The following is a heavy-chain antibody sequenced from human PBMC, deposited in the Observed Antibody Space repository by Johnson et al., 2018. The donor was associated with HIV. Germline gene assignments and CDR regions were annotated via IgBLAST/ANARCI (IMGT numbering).Heavy chain of an antibody. Sequence: VQLVESGGGVVQPGRSLRLSCAASGFTFSSYWMHWVRRAPGKGLVWVSHINSDGSSTSYADSVKGRFTISRDNSKNTLYLQMDSLRAEDTAVYYCVNEGITMEVDIWGQGTTVTVSS. CDR3: VNEGITMEVDI. J-gene: IGHJ3*02. CDR2: INSDGSST. V-gene: IGHV3-74*02. D-gene: IGHD3-10*01. CDR1: GFTFSSYW.